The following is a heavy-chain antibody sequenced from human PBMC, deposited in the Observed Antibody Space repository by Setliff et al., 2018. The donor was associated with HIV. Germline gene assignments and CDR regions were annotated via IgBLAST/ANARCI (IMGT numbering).Heavy chain of an antibody. D-gene: IGHD5-12*01. CDR1: GYTFDNYG. J-gene: IGHJ4*02. CDR2: INTHSGYT. CDR3: ARGKSWLRFLDY. Sequence: ASVKVSCKASGYTFDNYGISWVRQAPGQGLEWMGWINTHSGYTNYAQNVQGRVTVTMDTSTSTAYMELRSLKSDDTAVYYCARGKSWLRFLDYWGQGTLVTVSS. V-gene: IGHV1-18*01.